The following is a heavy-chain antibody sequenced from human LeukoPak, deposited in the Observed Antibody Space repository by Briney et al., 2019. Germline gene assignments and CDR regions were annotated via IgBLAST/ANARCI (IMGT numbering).Heavy chain of an antibody. Sequence: GASVKVSCRASGYTFSGYYMHWLRQAPGQGLEWMGWINPNGGVTNYAQKFQGRVTMTRDTSISTAYMELSRLRSDDTAVYYCARGGSLLWFGESRLYYFDYWGQGTLVTVSS. CDR1: GYTFSGYY. CDR3: ARGGSLLWFGESRLYYFDY. V-gene: IGHV1-2*02. CDR2: INPNGGVT. J-gene: IGHJ4*02. D-gene: IGHD3-10*01.